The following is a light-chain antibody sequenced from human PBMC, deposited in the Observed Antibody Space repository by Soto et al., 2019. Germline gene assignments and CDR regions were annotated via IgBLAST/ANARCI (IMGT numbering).Light chain of an antibody. Sequence: EIVLTQSPAILSVYPGERATLSCRASQSVGSNLAWYQQKPGQAPRLLVSGASTRATGIAARFNGGGSGTEFTLTISSLQSEDFAVYYCQQYNDWPRTFGQGTKVDIK. V-gene: IGKV3-15*01. CDR2: GAS. J-gene: IGKJ1*01. CDR1: QSVGSN. CDR3: QQYNDWPRT.